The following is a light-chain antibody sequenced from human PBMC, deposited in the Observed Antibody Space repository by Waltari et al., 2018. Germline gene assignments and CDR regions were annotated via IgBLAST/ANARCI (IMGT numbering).Light chain of an antibody. V-gene: IGKV1-39*01. CDR3: QQSYNNPRA. CDR1: QSINKY. J-gene: IGKJ1*01. CDR2: AAS. Sequence: DIQMTQSPSSLSASVGDRVAIPCRASQSINKYVNWYQQKPGKAPKLLIYAASTLQSGVPSRFSGGGSGTDFTLTISSLQPEDFATYYCQQSYNNPRAFGQGTKVEIK.